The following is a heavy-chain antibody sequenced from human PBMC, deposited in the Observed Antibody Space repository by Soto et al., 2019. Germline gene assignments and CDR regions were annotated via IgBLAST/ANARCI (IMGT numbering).Heavy chain of an antibody. J-gene: IGHJ6*02. CDR3: VRSTDDCRNGLDV. CDR1: GYSFTDHY. CDR2: INPNTGVT. D-gene: IGHD4-4*01. Sequence: QAQLVQSGADVKKPGASVKVSCKASGYSFTDHYMHWVRQAPGQGLEWLGSINPNTGVTHFAQKSQRWVTMCRDTSINAAYMELTRLKSNVKAFFFRVRSTDDCRNGLDVWGQGTRVTVSS. V-gene: IGHV1-2*04.